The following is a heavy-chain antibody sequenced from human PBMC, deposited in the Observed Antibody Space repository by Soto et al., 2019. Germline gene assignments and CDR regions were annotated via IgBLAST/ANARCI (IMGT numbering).Heavy chain of an antibody. CDR1: GYSFTSYW. J-gene: IGHJ6*02. Sequence: GESLKISCNGSGYSFTSYWISWVLHMPGKGLEWMGRIDPSDSYTNYSPSFQGHVTISADKSISTAYLQWSSLKASDTAMYYCARQRGSGSSWYVGYYGMDVWGQGTTVTVSS. CDR3: ARQRGSGSSWYVGYYGMDV. V-gene: IGHV5-10-1*01. CDR2: IDPSDSYT. D-gene: IGHD6-13*01.